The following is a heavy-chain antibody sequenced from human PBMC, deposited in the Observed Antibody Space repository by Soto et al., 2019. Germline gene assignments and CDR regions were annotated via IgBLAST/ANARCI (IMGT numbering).Heavy chain of an antibody. CDR3: ARGRGIYYDSSGYHY. D-gene: IGHD3-22*01. CDR2: ISYDGSNK. J-gene: IGHJ4*02. V-gene: IGHV3-30-3*01. Sequence: QPGGSLRLSCAASGFTFSSYAMHWVRQAPGKGLEWVALISYDGSNKYYADSVKGRFTISRDNSKNTLYLQMNSLRAEDTAVYYCARGRGIYYDSSGYHYWGQGTLVTVSS. CDR1: GFTFSSYA.